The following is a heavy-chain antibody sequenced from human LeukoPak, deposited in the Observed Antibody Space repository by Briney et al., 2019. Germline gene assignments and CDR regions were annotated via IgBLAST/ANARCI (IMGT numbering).Heavy chain of an antibody. V-gene: IGHV4-59*01. CDR2: ISYSGST. Sequence: ETLSLTCTVSGDPISTYSCIYIRQPPGRGLEWIGNISYSGSTNYKPSLKSRVTTSLDTSKNQFSLKLSSVTAADTAVYYCVRGYQLLPDAFDIWGQGKMVTVSS. CDR1: GDPISTYS. J-gene: IGHJ3*02. D-gene: IGHD2-2*01. CDR3: VRGYQLLPDAFDI.